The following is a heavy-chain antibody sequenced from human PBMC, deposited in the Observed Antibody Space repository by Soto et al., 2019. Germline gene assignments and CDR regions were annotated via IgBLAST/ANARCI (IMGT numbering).Heavy chain of an antibody. J-gene: IGHJ4*02. D-gene: IGHD3-16*02. CDR1: GFPFSSYS. Sequence: PGGSLRLSCAASGFPFSSYSMNWVRQAPGKGLEWVSSISSSSSYIYYADSVKGRFTISRDNAKNSLYLQMNSLRAEDTAVYYCARDAAGFDYIWGSYRSDFDYWGQGTLVTVSS. CDR3: ARDAAGFDYIWGSYRSDFDY. CDR2: ISSSSSYI. V-gene: IGHV3-21*01.